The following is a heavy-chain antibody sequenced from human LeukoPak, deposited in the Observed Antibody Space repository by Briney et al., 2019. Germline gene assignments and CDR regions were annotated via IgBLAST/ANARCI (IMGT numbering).Heavy chain of an antibody. CDR1: GGSISSYY. V-gene: IGHV4-59*01. CDR2: IYYSGST. D-gene: IGHD6-13*01. J-gene: IGHJ3*02. Sequence: SETLSLTCTVSGGSISSYYWSWIRQPPGKGLEWIGYIYYSGSTNYNPSLKSRVTISVDTSKNQFSLELSSVTAADTAVYYCARGHEGGIAAAGTRRARAFDIWGQGTMVTVSS. CDR3: ARGHEGGIAAAGTRRARAFDI.